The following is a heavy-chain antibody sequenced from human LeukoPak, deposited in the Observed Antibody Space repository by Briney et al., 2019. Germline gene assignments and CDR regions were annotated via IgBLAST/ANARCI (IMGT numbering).Heavy chain of an antibody. J-gene: IGHJ6*02. CDR1: GFTFSAYA. CDR3: ARDLHYCVAMDV. V-gene: IGHV3-23*01. Sequence: AGTLCLSCAASGFTFSAYAMTWVRQAPGQGLEWISSIGRDNKPHYSDSVKSRFAISIDNSKNLLFLQLTTLRAEDTALYYCARDLHYCVAMDVWGGATTLSVSS. CDR2: IGRDNKP. D-gene: IGHD4-17*01.